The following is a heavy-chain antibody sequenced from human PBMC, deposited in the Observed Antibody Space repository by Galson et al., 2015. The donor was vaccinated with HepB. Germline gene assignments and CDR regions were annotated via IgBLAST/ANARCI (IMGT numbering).Heavy chain of an antibody. D-gene: IGHD6-19*01. CDR2: IYPGDSDT. Sequence: QSGAEVKKPGESLKISCKGSGSSFTSYWIGWVRQMPGKGLEWMGIIYPGDSDTRYSPSFQGQVTISADKSISTAYLQWSSLKASDTAMYYCARHPAVAGTAFWYFDLWGRGTLVTVSS. CDR3: ARHPAVAGTAFWYFDL. CDR1: GSSFTSYW. V-gene: IGHV5-51*01. J-gene: IGHJ2*01.